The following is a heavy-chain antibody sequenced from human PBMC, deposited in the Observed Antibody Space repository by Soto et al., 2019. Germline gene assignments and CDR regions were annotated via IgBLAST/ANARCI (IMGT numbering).Heavy chain of an antibody. CDR2: IIVNGDSS. CDR3: AKRHDYGSAHFALPX. D-gene: IGHD3-10*01. Sequence: GGALRLSCAGSGFTFSTNAMSWVRQAPGKGLELVSTIIVNGDSSDYSDSVKGRFTVSRHNSKNTLYLQMNSLRSEDTAVYYCAKRHDYGSAHFALPXWGQGTMVTVSX. J-gene: IGHJ4*03. V-gene: IGHV3-23*01. CDR1: GFTFSTNA.